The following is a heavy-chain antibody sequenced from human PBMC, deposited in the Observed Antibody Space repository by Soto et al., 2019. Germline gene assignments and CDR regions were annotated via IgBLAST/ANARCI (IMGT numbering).Heavy chain of an antibody. CDR2: IWYDGSNK. D-gene: IGHD2-21*02. CDR1: GFTFSSYG. J-gene: IGHJ4*02. V-gene: IGHV3-33*01. Sequence: QVQLVESGGGVVQPGRSLRLSCAASGFTFSSYGMHWVRQAPGKGLEWVAVIWYDGSNKYYADSVKGRFTISRDNSKNTLYLQMNSLRAEDTAVYYCARHPLSRGNSVLSDYWGQGTLVTVSS. CDR3: ARHPLSRGNSVLSDY.